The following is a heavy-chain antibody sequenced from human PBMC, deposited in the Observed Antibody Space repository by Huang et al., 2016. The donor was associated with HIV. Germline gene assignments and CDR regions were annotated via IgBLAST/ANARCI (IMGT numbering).Heavy chain of an antibody. CDR1: GGSIRSDNYY. D-gene: IGHD3-10*01. CDR3: ARLPGSITMIRGVITDPY. J-gene: IGHJ4*02. V-gene: IGHV4-39*01. CDR2: IYYSGST. Sequence: QLQLQESGPGLVKPSETLSLTCTVSGGSIRSDNYYWGWIRQPPGKGLEWIGSIYYSGSTDYNPSLKSRVTITLDTSKNQFSLKMRSVTAADTAVYYCARLPGSITMIRGVITDPYWGQGTLVTVSS.